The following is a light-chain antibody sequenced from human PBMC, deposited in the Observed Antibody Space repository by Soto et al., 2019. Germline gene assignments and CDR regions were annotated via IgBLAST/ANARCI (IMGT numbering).Light chain of an antibody. J-gene: IGLJ1*01. Sequence: QSVLTQPPSGSAAPGQRVTISCSGTSSNIASNYVSWYQQFPGTAPRLLIYDDNKRTSGIPDRFSASKSGTSATLGITGLQSGDEADYYCGTWDSSLSGGVFGTGTKLTVL. V-gene: IGLV1-51*01. CDR3: GTWDSSLSGGV. CDR1: SSNIASNY. CDR2: DDN.